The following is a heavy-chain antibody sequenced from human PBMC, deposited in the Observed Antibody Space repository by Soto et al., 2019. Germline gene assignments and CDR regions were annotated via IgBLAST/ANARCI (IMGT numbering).Heavy chain of an antibody. CDR3: ARDGYYYDSSGYYPNDAFDI. V-gene: IGHV4-38-2*02. CDR2: IYHSGST. D-gene: IGHD3-22*01. J-gene: IGHJ3*02. CDR1: GYSISSGYY. Sequence: KPSETLSLTCAVSGYSISSGYYWGWIRQPPGKGLEWIGSIYHSGSTYYNPSHKSRVTISVDTSKNQFSLKLSSVTAADTAVYYCARDGYYYDSSGYYPNDAFDIWGQGTMVTVSS.